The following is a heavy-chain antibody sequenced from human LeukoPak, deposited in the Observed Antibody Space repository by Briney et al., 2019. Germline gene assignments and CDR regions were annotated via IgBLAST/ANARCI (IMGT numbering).Heavy chain of an antibody. J-gene: IGHJ3*02. CDR3: AKDYTLVTYYDFWSGYLDAFDI. V-gene: IGHV3-23*01. CDR1: GFTFSSYG. CDR2: ISGSGGST. Sequence: GGTLRLSCAASGFTFSSYGMSWVRQAPGKGLEWVSAISGSGGSTYYADSVKGRFTISRDNSKNTLYLQMNSLRAEDTAVYYCAKDYTLVTYYDFWSGYLDAFDIWGQGTMVTVSS. D-gene: IGHD3-3*01.